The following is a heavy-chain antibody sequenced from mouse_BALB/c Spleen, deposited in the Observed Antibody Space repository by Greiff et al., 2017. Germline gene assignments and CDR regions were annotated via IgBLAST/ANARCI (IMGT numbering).Heavy chain of an antibody. V-gene: IGHV2-4-1*01. Sequence: QVQLQQSGPGLVQPSQSLSITCTVSGFSLTSYGVHWVRQSPGKGLEWLGVIWSGGSTDYNAAFISRLSISKDNSKSQVFFKMNSLQADDTAIYYGASPYYGSSYYAMDYWGQGTSVTVSS. J-gene: IGHJ4*01. CDR3: ASPYYGSSYYAMDY. CDR1: GFSLTSYG. D-gene: IGHD1-1*01. CDR2: IWSGGST.